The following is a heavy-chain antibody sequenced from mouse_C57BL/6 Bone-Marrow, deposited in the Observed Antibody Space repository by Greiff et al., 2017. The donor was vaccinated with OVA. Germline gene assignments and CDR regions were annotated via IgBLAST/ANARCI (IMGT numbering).Heavy chain of an antibody. CDR1: GFSFNTYA. Sequence: EVQRVESGGGLVQPKGSLKLSCAASGFSFNTYAMNWVRQAPGKGLEWVARIRSKSNNYATYYADSVKDRFTISRDDSESMLYLQMNNLKTEDTAMYYCVRQGDDGYFYYAMDYWGQGTSVTVSS. CDR3: VRQGDDGYFYYAMDY. J-gene: IGHJ4*01. D-gene: IGHD2-3*01. CDR2: IRSKSNNYAT. V-gene: IGHV10-1*01.